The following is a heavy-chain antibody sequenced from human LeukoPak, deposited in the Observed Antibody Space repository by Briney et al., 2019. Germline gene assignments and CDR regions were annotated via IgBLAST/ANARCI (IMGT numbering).Heavy chain of an antibody. J-gene: IGHJ6*03. Sequence: ASVKVSCKASGGTFSSFAFSWVRQAPGQGLEWMGGIIPIFDTANYAQKFQGRVTITADESTSTAYMELSSLKSEDTAVYYCASSLMYYYDITGYYYMDVWGKGTTVTVSS. CDR1: GGTFSSFA. D-gene: IGHD3-22*01. V-gene: IGHV1-69*13. CDR3: ASSLMYYYDITGYYYMDV. CDR2: IIPIFDTA.